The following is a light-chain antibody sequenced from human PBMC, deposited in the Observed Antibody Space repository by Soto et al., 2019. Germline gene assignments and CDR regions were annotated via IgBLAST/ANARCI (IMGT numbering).Light chain of an antibody. J-gene: IGKJ5*01. CDR3: QQSYSTPHT. CDR2: AAS. V-gene: IGKV1-39*01. CDR1: QSISSY. Sequence: DIQMTQSPSSLSASVGDRVTITFRASQSISSYLNWYQQKPRKAPKLLIYAASSLQSGVPSRFSGSGSGTDFTLTISSLQPEDFATYYCQQSYSTPHTFGQGTRLESK.